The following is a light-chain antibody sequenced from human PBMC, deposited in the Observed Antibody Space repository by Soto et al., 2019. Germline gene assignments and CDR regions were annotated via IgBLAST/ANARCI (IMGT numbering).Light chain of an antibody. J-gene: IGLJ2*01. Sequence: QSALTQPASVSGSPGQSITISCTGTSSDVGSYNLVSCYQHHPGKAPKLMIYEGSKRPSGVSNRFSGSKSGNTASLTISGLQAEDEADYYCCAYAGSTTYVLFGGGTKLTVL. CDR3: CAYAGSTTYVL. CDR1: SSDVGSYNL. V-gene: IGLV2-23*01. CDR2: EGS.